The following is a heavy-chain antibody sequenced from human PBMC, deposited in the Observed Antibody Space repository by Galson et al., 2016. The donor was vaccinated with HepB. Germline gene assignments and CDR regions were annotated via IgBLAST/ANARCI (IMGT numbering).Heavy chain of an antibody. Sequence: SLRLSCVASGFTLSNYDTNWVRQAPGQGLEWVSDIKASDDTTHYADSVKGRFTISRDNSKNTPYLQMNSLRAEDTAVYYCARDDDYGWGTYRYTRTVPQYYFDYWGQGTLVTVSS. CDR3: ARDDDYGWGTYRYTRTVPQYYFDY. J-gene: IGHJ4*02. CDR2: IKASDDTT. CDR1: GFTLSNYD. V-gene: IGHV3-23*01. D-gene: IGHD3-16*02.